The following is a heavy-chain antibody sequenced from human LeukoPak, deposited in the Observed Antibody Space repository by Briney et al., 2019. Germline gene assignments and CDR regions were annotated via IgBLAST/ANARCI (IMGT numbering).Heavy chain of an antibody. CDR2: ITSRTNTYAT. CDR1: GFTFSASA. J-gene: IGHJ4*02. CDR3: TRLFNYGFDY. D-gene: IGHD3-10*01. V-gene: IGHV3-73*01. Sequence: PGGSLKLSCAASGFTFSASAIHWVRQASGKGLEWVGRITSRTNTYATAYAGSVKGRFTIFRDDSKNMAYLQMNSLKTEDTAVYYCTRLFNYGFDYWGQGALVTVSS.